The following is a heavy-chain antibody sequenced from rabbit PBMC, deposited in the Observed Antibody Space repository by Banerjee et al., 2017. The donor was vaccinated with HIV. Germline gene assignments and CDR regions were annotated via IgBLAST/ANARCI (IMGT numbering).Heavy chain of an antibody. D-gene: IGHD4-1*01. CDR2: IYSGSSVST. V-gene: IGHV1S40*01. J-gene: IGHJ6*01. Sequence: QSLEESGGDLVKPGASLTLTCTASGFDFSSNAMCWVRQAPGKGPEWIACIYSGSSVSTYYASWAKGRFTISKTSSTTVTLQMTSLTAADTATYFCARDLDNVIGWNFGWWGPGTLVTVS. CDR1: GFDFSSNA. CDR3: ARDLDNVIGWNFGW.